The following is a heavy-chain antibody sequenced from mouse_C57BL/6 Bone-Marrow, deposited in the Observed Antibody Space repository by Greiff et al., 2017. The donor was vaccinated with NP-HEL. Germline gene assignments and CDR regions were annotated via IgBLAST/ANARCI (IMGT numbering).Heavy chain of an antibody. Sequence: VQVVESGPGLVAPSQSLSITCTVSGFSLTSYAISWVRQPPGKGLEWLGVIWTGGGTNYNSALKSRLSISKDNSKSQVFLKMNSLQTDDTARYYCATSSGYVSLFFDYWGQGTTLTVSS. CDR2: IWTGGGT. D-gene: IGHD3-2*02. CDR3: ATSSGYVSLFFDY. CDR1: GFSLTSYA. J-gene: IGHJ2*01. V-gene: IGHV2-9-1*01.